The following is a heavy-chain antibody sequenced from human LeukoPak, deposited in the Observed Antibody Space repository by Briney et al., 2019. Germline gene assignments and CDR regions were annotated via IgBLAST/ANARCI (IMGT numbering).Heavy chain of an antibody. CDR1: GYTFTSYG. CDR3: ARVITFGGVIVVYFDY. Sequence: GASVKVSCKASGYTFTSYGITWERQAPGQGPEWMGWISAYNGNTNYAQKVQGRVTMTTDTSTSTAYMELRSLRSDDTAVYYCARVITFGGVIVVYFDYWGQGTLVTVSS. CDR2: ISAYNGNT. D-gene: IGHD3-16*02. J-gene: IGHJ4*02. V-gene: IGHV1-18*04.